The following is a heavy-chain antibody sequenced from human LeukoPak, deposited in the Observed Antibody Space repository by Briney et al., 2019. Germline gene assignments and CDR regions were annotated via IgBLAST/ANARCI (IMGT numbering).Heavy chain of an antibody. V-gene: IGHV4-34*01. J-gene: IGHJ5*02. CDR3: ARAKIAAAWKLNWFDP. CDR1: GGSFSGYY. D-gene: IGHD6-13*01. Sequence: SETLSLTCAVYGGSFSGYYWSWIRQPPGKGLEWIGDINHSGSTNYNPSLKSRVTISGDRLKNQFSLKLRFVTAADTAVYYCARAKIAAAWKLNWFDPWGQGTLVTVSS. CDR2: INHSGST.